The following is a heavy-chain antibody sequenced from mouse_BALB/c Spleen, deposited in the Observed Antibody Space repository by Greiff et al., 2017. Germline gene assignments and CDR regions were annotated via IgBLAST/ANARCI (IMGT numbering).Heavy chain of an antibody. V-gene: IGHV1-18*01. CDR1: GYTFTDYN. Sequence: EVQLQQSGPELVKPGASVKIPCKASGYTFTDYNMDWVKQSHGKSLEWIGDINPNNGGTIYNQKFKGKATLTVDKSSSTAYMELRSLTSEDTAVYYCARAMITTTAMDYWGQGTSVTVSS. CDR2: INPNNGGT. J-gene: IGHJ4*01. CDR3: ARAMITTTAMDY. D-gene: IGHD2-4*01.